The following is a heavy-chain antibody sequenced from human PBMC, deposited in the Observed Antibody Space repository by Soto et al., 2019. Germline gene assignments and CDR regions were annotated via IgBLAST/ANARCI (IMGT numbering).Heavy chain of an antibody. D-gene: IGHD6-6*01. CDR3: ARHASIAARTGYYYYYGMDV. CDR2: IDPSDSYT. V-gene: IGHV5-10-1*01. CDR1: GYSFTNYW. Sequence: GESLKISCKGSGYSFTNYWISWVRQMPGKGLEWMGRIDPSDSYTNYSPSFQGHVTISADKSISTAYLQWSSLKASDTAMYYCARHASIAARTGYYYYYGMDVWGQGTTVTVSS. J-gene: IGHJ6*02.